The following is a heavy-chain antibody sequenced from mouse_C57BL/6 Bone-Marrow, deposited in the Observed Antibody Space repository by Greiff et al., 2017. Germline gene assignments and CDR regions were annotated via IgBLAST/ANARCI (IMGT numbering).Heavy chain of an antibody. D-gene: IGHD2-4*01. CDR1: GFTFSDFY. CDR3: AREYDYDGAMDY. J-gene: IGHJ4*01. Sequence: EVKLVESGGGLVQSGRSLRLSCATSGFTFSDFYMEWVRQAPGKGLEWIAASRNKANDYTTEYSASVKGRFIVSRDTYQSILYLQMNARRAEDAAIYYCAREYDYDGAMDYWGQGTSVTVSS. CDR2: SRNKANDYTT. V-gene: IGHV7-1*01.